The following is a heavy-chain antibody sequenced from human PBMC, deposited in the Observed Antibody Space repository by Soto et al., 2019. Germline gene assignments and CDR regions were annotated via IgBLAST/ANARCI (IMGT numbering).Heavy chain of an antibody. CDR1: GGSFSGYY. CDR3: AGAVQGLSYYYYMDV. J-gene: IGHJ6*03. CDR2: INHSGST. D-gene: IGHD4-17*01. V-gene: IGHV4-34*01. Sequence: SETLSLTCAVYGGSFSGYYWSWIRQPPGKGLEWIGEINHSGSTNYNPSLKSRVTISVDTSKNQFSLKLSSVTAADTAVYYCAGAVQGLSYYYYMDVWGKGTTVTVSS.